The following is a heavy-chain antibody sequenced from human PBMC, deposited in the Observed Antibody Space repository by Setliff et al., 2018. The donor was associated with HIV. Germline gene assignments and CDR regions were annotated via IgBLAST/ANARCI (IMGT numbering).Heavy chain of an antibody. CDR2: ISSSGVPI. J-gene: IGHJ6*02. CDR1: GFTFSNYG. D-gene: IGHD3-10*01. CDR3: ARKLRPGHGVDV. V-gene: IGHV3-48*04. Sequence: GGSLRLSCAASGFTFSNYGMNWVRQAPGKGLEWVAHISSSGVPIYYADSIKGRFTTSRDNAKNSMDLQMNSLRAEDTAIYYCARKLRPGHGVDVWGQGTTVTVSS.